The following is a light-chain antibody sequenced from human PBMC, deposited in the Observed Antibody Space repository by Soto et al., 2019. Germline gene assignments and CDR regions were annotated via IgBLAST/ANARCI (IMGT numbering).Light chain of an antibody. CDR1: QRVLYSSNNKNY. Sequence: DILVTQSPDSLAVALGARATIDCKSSQRVLYSSNNKNYLAWYQQKPGQPPKLLIYWASTRESGVPDRFSGSGSGTDFTLTISSLQAEHVAVYYCQQYYSSPLTFGGGTKVDVK. J-gene: IGKJ4*01. CDR2: WAS. V-gene: IGKV4-1*01. CDR3: QQYYSSPLT.